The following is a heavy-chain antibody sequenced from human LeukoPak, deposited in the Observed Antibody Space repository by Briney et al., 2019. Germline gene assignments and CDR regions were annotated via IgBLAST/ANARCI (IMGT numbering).Heavy chain of an antibody. D-gene: IGHD3-10*01. V-gene: IGHV4-59*01. CDR1: GGSISNYY. CDR2: IYYNGES. CDR3: ARDRGVMGFDT. J-gene: IGHJ4*02. Sequence: SETLSLTCTVSGGSISNYYWSWIRQSPGKGLEWIGYIYYNGESNYNPSLKSRVTISVDTSKNQFSLRLTSVSAADTAVYYCARDRGVMGFDTWGQGTLVTVSS.